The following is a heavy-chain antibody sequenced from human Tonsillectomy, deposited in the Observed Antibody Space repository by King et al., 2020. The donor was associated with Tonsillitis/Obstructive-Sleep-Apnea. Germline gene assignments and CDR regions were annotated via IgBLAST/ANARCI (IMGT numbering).Heavy chain of an antibody. D-gene: IGHD6-6*01. CDR1: GFTFSTYA. J-gene: IGHJ6*03. Sequence: VQLVESGGGVVQPGRSLRLSCAASGFTFSTYAMHWVRQAPGKGLEWVGVISDDGSNKYYADSVKGRFNISRDNSKNTLYLQMNSLRAEDTAVYYCARGRAPRPDYYYYYMDVWGKGTTVTVSS. CDR3: ARGRAPRPDYYYYYMDV. V-gene: IGHV3-30*01. CDR2: ISDDGSNK.